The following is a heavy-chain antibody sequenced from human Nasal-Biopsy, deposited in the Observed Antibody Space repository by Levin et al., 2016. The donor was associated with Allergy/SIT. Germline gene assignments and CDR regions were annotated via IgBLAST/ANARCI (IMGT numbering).Heavy chain of an antibody. V-gene: IGHV4-34*01. CDR2: IKHTGRL. D-gene: IGHD7-27*01. J-gene: IGHJ5*01. Sequence: SETLSLTCAVHGGSVTGYWSWIRQPPGKGLEWIGEIKHTGRLRLHPSLESRVTISVDKSKNSFSLKMISVTAADTAIYYCATGDCLTETDCYESWGQGILVSVSS. CDR1: GGSVTGY. CDR3: ATGDCLTETDCYES.